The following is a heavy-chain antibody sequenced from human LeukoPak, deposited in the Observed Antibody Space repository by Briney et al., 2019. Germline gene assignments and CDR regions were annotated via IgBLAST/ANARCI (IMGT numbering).Heavy chain of an antibody. J-gene: IGHJ6*02. D-gene: IGHD3-10*01. CDR1: GFTFSSYA. V-gene: IGHV3-30-3*01. CDR2: ISYDGSNK. Sequence: PGRSLRLSCAAAGFTFSSYAMHWVRQAPGRGLEWVAVISYDGSNKYYADSVKGRFTISRDNSKNTLYLQMNSLRAEDTAVYYCARDLITMVRGVMFYYYGMDVWGQGTTVTVSS. CDR3: ARDLITMVRGVMFYYYGMDV.